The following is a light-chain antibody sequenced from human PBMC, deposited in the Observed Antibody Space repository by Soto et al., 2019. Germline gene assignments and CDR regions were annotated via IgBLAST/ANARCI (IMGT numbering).Light chain of an antibody. CDR1: KNDIVVYDF. Sequence: QAALTQPPSASGSPGQSVTISCTGTKNDIVVYDFVSWYQHHPGKAPRLIIYEVVQRPSGVPDRFSGSKSGNTASLTVSGLQAADAADYFCKSYAGSNTYVVGSGTKLTVL. CDR2: EVV. J-gene: IGLJ1*01. CDR3: KSYAGSNTYV. V-gene: IGLV2-8*01.